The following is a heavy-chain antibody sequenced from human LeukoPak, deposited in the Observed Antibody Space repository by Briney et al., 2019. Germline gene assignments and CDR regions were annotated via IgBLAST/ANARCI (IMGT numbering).Heavy chain of an antibody. Sequence: SQTLSLTCTVSGGSISSGDYYWSWIRQPPGKGLEWIGYIYYSGSTYYNPSLKSRVTISVDTSKNQFSLKLSSVTAADTAVYYCARDRLGYCSSTSCRWFDPWGQGTLVTVSS. CDR2: IYYSGST. V-gene: IGHV4-30-4*01. J-gene: IGHJ5*02. CDR3: ARDRLGYCSSTSCRWFDP. D-gene: IGHD2-2*01. CDR1: GGSISSGDYY.